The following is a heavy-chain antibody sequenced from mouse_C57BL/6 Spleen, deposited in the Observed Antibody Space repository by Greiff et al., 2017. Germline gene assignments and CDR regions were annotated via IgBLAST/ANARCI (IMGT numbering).Heavy chain of an antibody. J-gene: IGHJ4*01. D-gene: IGHD2-4*01. Sequence: QVQLQQPGAELVRPGSSVKLSCKASGYTFTSYWMDWVKQRPGQGLEWIGNIYPSDSETHYNQKFKDKATLTVDKSSSAAYMQLSSLTSEGSAVYYCAREGLRFDYWGQGTSVTVSS. V-gene: IGHV1-61*01. CDR2: IYPSDSET. CDR1: GYTFTSYW. CDR3: AREGLRFDY.